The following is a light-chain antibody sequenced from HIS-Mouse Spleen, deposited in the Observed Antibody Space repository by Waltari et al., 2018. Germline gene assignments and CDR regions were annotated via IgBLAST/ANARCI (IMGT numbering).Light chain of an antibody. CDR3: CSYAGSSTFGV. CDR2: EGS. J-gene: IGLJ3*02. V-gene: IGLV2-23*03. Sequence: QSALTQPASVSGSPGQSITISCTGTSSDVGSYNLVSWYQQHPGKAPKLMIYEGSKRPAGGANRLSGSKSGNTDSLTTSGLQAEDEADYYCCSYAGSSTFGVFGGGTELTVL. CDR1: SSDVGSYNL.